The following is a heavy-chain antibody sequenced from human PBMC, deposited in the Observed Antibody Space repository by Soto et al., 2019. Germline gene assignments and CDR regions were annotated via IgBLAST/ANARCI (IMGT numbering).Heavy chain of an antibody. CDR3: ASSRLVRVWYFDL. CDR1: GGTFSSYA. V-gene: IGHV1-69*13. Sequence: SVKVSCKASGGTFSSYAISWVRQAPGQGLEWMGGIIPIFGTANYAQKFQGRVTITADESTSTAYMELSSLRSEDTAVYYCASSRLVRVWYFDLWGRGTLVTVSS. J-gene: IGHJ2*01. CDR2: IIPIFGTA. D-gene: IGHD6-19*01.